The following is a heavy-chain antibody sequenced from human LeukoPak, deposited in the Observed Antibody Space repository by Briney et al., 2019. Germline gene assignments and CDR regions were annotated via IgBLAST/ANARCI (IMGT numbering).Heavy chain of an antibody. Sequence: PGGSLRLSCAASGFTFSGYGMHWVRQAPGRGLEWVSYISGSGVTMYYADSVKGRFTISRDDAKNSLYLQMNSLRAEDTAVYYCAREDIRLDYFDYWGQGTLVTVSS. D-gene: IGHD6-19*01. CDR2: ISGSGVTM. V-gene: IGHV3-48*04. CDR1: GFTFSGYG. J-gene: IGHJ4*02. CDR3: AREDIRLDYFDY.